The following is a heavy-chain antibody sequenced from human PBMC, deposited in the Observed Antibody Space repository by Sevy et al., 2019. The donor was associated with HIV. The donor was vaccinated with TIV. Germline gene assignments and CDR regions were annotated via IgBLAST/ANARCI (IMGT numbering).Heavy chain of an antibody. CDR2: ISAYNGKT. CDR1: GYTFTSYG. D-gene: IGHD2-15*01. Sequence: ASVKVSCKASGYTFTSYGISWVRQAPGQGLEWMGWISAYNGKTNYAQKLQGRVTMTTDTSTSTAYMELRSLRSDDTAVYYCARDDIVVVVAATLRRPRGYYYGMDVWGQGTTVTVSS. CDR3: ARDDIVVVVAATLRRPRGYYYGMDV. J-gene: IGHJ6*02. V-gene: IGHV1-18*01.